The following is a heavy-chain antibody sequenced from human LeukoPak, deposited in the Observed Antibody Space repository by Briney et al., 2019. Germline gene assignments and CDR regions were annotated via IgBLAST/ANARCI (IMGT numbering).Heavy chain of an antibody. Sequence: PSETLSLTCAVYGGSFSGYYWSCIRQPPGKGLEWIGEINHSGSTNYNPSLKSRVTISVDTSKNQFSLKLSSVTAADTAVYYCARGPYYYDKFDYWGQGTLVTVSS. CDR3: ARGPYYYDKFDY. V-gene: IGHV4-34*01. CDR1: GGSFSGYY. CDR2: INHSGST. D-gene: IGHD3-22*01. J-gene: IGHJ4*02.